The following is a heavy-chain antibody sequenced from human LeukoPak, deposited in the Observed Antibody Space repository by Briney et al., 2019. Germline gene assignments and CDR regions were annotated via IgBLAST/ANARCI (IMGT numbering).Heavy chain of an antibody. V-gene: IGHV3-23*01. J-gene: IGHJ6*03. D-gene: IGHD4-17*01. CDR2: ISGSGGGGST. CDR1: GFTVSSNY. Sequence: PGGSLRLSCAASGFTVSSNYMSWVRQAPGKGLEWVSNISGSGGGGSTYYADSVKGRFTISRDNSKNTLYLQMNSLRAEDTAVYYCARGTRSTHYYYYYMDVWGKGTTVTVSS. CDR3: ARGTRSTHYYYYYMDV.